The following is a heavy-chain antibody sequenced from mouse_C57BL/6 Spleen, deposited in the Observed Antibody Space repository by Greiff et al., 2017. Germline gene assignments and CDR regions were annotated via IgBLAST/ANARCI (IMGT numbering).Heavy chain of an antibody. V-gene: IGHV2-2*01. D-gene: IGHD1-1*01. J-gene: IGHJ2*01. Sequence: QVQLQQSGPCLVQPSPSLSITCTASGFSLTSYGVHWVRQSPGKGLEWLGVIWSGGSTDYNAAFISRLCISKVTSKSQVFFKMNSLQADDTAIYYCARSTAVVAYYFDYWGQGATLTVSS. CDR1: GFSLTSYG. CDR3: ARSTAVVAYYFDY. CDR2: IWSGGST.